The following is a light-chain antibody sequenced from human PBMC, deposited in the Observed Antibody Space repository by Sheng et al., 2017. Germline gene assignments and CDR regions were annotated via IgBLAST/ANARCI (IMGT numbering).Light chain of an antibody. V-gene: IGKV1-13*02. CDR3: QQFNSHPTS. Sequence: AIQLTQSPPSLSASVGDKGHLICRAGQPIRSALAWFRHIPGRDPRLLVFNASSLAAGVPSTFSGGRSATDFTLSISSLQPEHFAASHCQQFNSHPTSFGQGTDLGHQT. J-gene: IGKJ2*01. CDR1: QPIRSA. CDR2: NAS.